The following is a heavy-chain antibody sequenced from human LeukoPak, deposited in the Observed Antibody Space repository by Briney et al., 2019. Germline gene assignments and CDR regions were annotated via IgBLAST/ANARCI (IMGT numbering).Heavy chain of an antibody. V-gene: IGHV3-30-3*01. CDR1: GFTFSSHA. Sequence: GRSLRLSCAASGFTFSSHAMHWVRQAPGKGLEWVAVISHDGSNKNYADSVKGRFTISRDNSKNTLYLQMNSLRAEDTAVYYCARDRYDILTGYPKVYGMDVWGQGTTVTVSS. CDR2: ISHDGSNK. D-gene: IGHD3-9*01. J-gene: IGHJ6*02. CDR3: ARDRYDILTGYPKVYGMDV.